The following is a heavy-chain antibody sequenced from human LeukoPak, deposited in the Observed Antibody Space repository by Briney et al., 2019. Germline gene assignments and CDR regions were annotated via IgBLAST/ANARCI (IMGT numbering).Heavy chain of an antibody. Sequence: ASVKVSCKASGYTFTSYDINWVRQATGQGLEWMGWMNPNSGNTGYAQKFQGRVTITRNTSISTAYMELSSLRSEDTAVYHCARARVGATTRYYFDYWGQGTLVTVSS. V-gene: IGHV1-8*03. CDR3: ARARVGATTRYYFDY. D-gene: IGHD1-26*01. J-gene: IGHJ4*02. CDR1: GYTFTSYD. CDR2: MNPNSGNT.